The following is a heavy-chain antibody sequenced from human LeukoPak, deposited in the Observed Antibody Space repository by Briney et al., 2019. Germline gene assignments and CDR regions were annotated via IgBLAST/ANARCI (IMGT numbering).Heavy chain of an antibody. CDR3: AREFEATTKWGIISY. CDR1: GFTFSSYA. D-gene: IGHD1-14*01. J-gene: IGHJ4*02. V-gene: IGHV3-30-3*01. Sequence: PGGSLRLSCAASGFTFSSYAMHWVRQAPGKGLEWAAVISYDGSSKYYADSVKGRFTISRDDSQNTLSLEMNSLRTEDTAVYYCAREFEATTKWGIISYWGQGTLVTVSS. CDR2: ISYDGSSK.